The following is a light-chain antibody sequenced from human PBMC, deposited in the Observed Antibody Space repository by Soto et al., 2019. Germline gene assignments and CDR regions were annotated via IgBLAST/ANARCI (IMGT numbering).Light chain of an antibody. CDR3: QQYNNWPSIT. J-gene: IGKJ5*01. CDR2: DAS. Sequence: DIQLTHSPSSLSSSLVEHVTITCRASQSIRSYLNWVQQKPGKAPKLLIYDASSLQTGVPSRFSGSGSGTEFTLTISSLQSEDFAVYYCQQYNNWPSITFGQGTRLEIK. V-gene: IGKV1-39*01. CDR1: QSIRSY.